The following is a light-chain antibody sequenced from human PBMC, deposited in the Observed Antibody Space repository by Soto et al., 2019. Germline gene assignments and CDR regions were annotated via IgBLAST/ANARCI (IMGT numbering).Light chain of an antibody. CDR2: GAS. CDR3: QQFGNSPYT. V-gene: IGKV3-20*01. CDR1: QSVSSSY. Sequence: EIVLTQSPGTLSLSPGERATLSCRASQSVSSSYLAWYQQKPGQAPRLLIYGASSRATGIPDRLSGSGSGTDFPLTISRLEPEDFAVYYCQQFGNSPYTFGQGTRLEIK. J-gene: IGKJ2*01.